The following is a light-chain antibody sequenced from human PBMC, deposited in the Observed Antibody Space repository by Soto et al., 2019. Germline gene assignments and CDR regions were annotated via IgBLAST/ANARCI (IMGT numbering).Light chain of an antibody. CDR1: QTILNS. J-gene: IGKJ5*01. V-gene: IGKV3-11*01. CDR2: DAY. Sequence: EIVLTQAPATLSLSPWERATLSCRASQTILNSLAWYQHKPGQAPRLLIYDAYNRATGIPARFSGSGSGTELTLTIISLEPEDFAVYYCKHRGEWPPGATLGQGARLQIQ. CDR3: KHRGEWPPGAT.